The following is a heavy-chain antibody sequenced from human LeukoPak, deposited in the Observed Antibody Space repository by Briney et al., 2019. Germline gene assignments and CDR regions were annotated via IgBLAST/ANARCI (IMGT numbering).Heavy chain of an antibody. CDR2: ISSSGSSI. J-gene: IGHJ6*02. D-gene: IGHD2-2*01. CDR3: ARDPRCSSMSCYRSSFYGMDV. V-gene: IGHV3-48*03. Sequence: GGSLRLSCAASGXTFSSYEVNWVRQAPGKGQEWVSYISSSGSSIYYADSVKGRFTISRDNAKNSLYLQMNSLRAEDTAVYYCARDPRCSSMSCYRSSFYGMDVWGQGTTVTVSS. CDR1: GXTFSSYE.